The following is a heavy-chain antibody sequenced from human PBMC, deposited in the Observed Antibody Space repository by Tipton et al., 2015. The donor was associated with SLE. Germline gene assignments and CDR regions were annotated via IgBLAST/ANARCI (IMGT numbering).Heavy chain of an antibody. D-gene: IGHD6-19*01. CDR3: ARDAGSGWYGSLYYFDY. V-gene: IGHV3-21*01. CDR2: ISSSSSYI. J-gene: IGHJ4*02. CDR1: GFTFSSYS. Sequence: SLRLSCAASGFTFSSYSMNWVRQAPGKGLEWVSSISSSSSYIYYADSVKGRFTISRDNAKNSLYLQMNSLRAEDTAVYYCARDAGSGWYGSLYYFDYWGQGTLVTVSS.